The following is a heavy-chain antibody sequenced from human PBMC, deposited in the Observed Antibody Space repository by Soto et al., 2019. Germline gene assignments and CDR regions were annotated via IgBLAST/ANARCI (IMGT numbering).Heavy chain of an antibody. CDR3: ATQQFFDASGFSFDQ. Sequence: GGAVRVYCVGLGISFTTAWMNWVRQAPGKGLEWVGRIKSKTDGETVDYAAPVRGRFIISRDDSKNTVYLSVSGLKTEDTAIYYCATQQFFDASGFSFDQWGQGNLVTVSS. V-gene: IGHV3-15*01. CDR2: IKSKTDGETV. D-gene: IGHD3-22*01. J-gene: IGHJ4*02. CDR1: GISFTTAW.